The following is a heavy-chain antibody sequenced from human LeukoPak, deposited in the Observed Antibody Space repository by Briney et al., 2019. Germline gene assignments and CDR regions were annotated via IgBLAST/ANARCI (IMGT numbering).Heavy chain of an antibody. J-gene: IGHJ4*02. CDR3: ARDRDNNVGDGYNLFDY. Sequence: GRSLRLSCAASGFTFRSYAMHWVRQAPGKGLAWVAVISYDGSNKYYADSVKGRFTISRDNSRNTLYLQMNTLRAEDTAVYYCARDRDNNVGDGYNLFDYWGQGTLVTVSS. V-gene: IGHV3-30*04. D-gene: IGHD5-24*01. CDR1: GFTFRSYA. CDR2: ISYDGSNK.